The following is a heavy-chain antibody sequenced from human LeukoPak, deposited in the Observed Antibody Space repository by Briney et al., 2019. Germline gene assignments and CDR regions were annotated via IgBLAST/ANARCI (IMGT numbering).Heavy chain of an antibody. J-gene: IGHJ4*02. D-gene: IGHD3-3*01. CDR1: GGSISSGDYY. CDR3: AGSRERFFEWYFHFDY. V-gene: IGHV4-30-4*08. Sequence: SQTLSLTCTVSGGSISSGDYYWSWIRQPPGKGLEWIGYIYYSGSTYYNPSLKSRVTISVDTSKNQFSLKLSSVTAADTAVYYCAGSRERFFEWYFHFDYWGQGTLVTVSS. CDR2: IYYSGST.